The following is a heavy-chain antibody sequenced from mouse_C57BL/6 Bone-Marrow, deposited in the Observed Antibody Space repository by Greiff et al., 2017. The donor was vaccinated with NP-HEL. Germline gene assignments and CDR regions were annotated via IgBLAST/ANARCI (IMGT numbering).Heavy chain of an antibody. CDR3: ARWLPLYFDY. D-gene: IGHD2-2*01. Sequence: VQLQQSGAELVRPGTSVKMSCKASGYTFTNYWIGWAKQRPGHGLEWIGDIYPGGGYTNYNEKFKGKARLTADKSASTAYMQFSSLTSEDSAIYYCARWLPLYFDYWGQGTTLTVSS. V-gene: IGHV1-63*01. CDR1: GYTFTNYW. CDR2: IYPGGGYT. J-gene: IGHJ2*01.